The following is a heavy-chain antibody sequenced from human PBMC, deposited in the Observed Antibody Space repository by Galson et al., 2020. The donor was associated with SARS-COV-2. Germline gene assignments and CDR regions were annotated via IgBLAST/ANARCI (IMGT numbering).Heavy chain of an antibody. CDR1: GFTFSSYG. CDR3: AREAGIAVAGYFDY. V-gene: IGHV3-33*01. J-gene: IGHJ4*02. CDR2: IWYDGSNK. Sequence: GESLKISCAASGFTFSSYGMHWVRQAPGKGLEWVAVIWYDGSNKYYADSVKGRFTISRDNSKNTLYLQMNSLRAEDTAVYYCAREAGIAVAGYFDYWGQGTLVTVSS. D-gene: IGHD6-19*01.